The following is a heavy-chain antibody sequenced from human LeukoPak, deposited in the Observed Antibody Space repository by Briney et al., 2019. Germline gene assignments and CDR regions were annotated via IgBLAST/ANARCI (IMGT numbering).Heavy chain of an antibody. CDR2: IYYSGST. CDR1: GGSISSYY. D-gene: IGHD1-26*01. J-gene: IGHJ3*02. V-gene: IGHV4-59*01. Sequence: PSETLSLTCTVSGGSISSYYLSWIRQHPGKGLEWIAYIYYSGSTDYNPSLKGRVTISVDTSKNQFSLKLNSVTAADTAVYYCAREPSYYDAFDIWGQGTMVTVAS. CDR3: AREPSYYDAFDI.